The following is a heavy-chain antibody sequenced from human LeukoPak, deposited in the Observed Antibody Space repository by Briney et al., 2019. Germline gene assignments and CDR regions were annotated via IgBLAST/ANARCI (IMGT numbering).Heavy chain of an antibody. CDR2: ISGSGGST. CDR1: GFTFSSYA. CDR3: AKSSLVLRFLEWLLDYFDY. V-gene: IGHV3-23*01. D-gene: IGHD3-3*01. Sequence: PGGSLRLSCAASGFTFSSYAISWVRQAPGKGLEWVSAISGSGGSTYYADSVKGRFTISRDNSKNTLYLQMNSLRAEDTAVYYCAKSSLVLRFLEWLLDYFDYWGQGTLVTVSS. J-gene: IGHJ4*02.